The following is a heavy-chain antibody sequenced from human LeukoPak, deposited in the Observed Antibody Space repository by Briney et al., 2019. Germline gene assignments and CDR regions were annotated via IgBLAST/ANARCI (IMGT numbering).Heavy chain of an antibody. CDR3: ARHVYCSGGSCNLSYFDY. Sequence: SETLSLTCTVSGGSISSSSYHWGWIRQPPGKGLEWIGSIYYSGSTYYNLSLKSRVTISVDTSKNQFSLKLSSLTAADTAVYSCARHVYCSGGSCNLSYFDYWGQGTLVTVSS. V-gene: IGHV4-39*01. D-gene: IGHD2-15*01. CDR1: GGSISSSSYH. J-gene: IGHJ4*02. CDR2: IYYSGST.